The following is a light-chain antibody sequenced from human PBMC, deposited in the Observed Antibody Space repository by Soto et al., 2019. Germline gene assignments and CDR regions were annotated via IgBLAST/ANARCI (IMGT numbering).Light chain of an antibody. CDR2: WAS. V-gene: IGKV4-1*01. CDR1: QSVLYSANNKNY. Sequence: IVMTQSPDSLAVSLGERATINCKSSQSVLYSANNKNYLAWYQQKPGQPPKLLIYWASTRESGVPDRFSGRGSGKDSPLTFSSLRAEEGAFYYGQRYYYGPLAFGGGTKVEIK. CDR3: QRYYYGPLA. J-gene: IGKJ4*01.